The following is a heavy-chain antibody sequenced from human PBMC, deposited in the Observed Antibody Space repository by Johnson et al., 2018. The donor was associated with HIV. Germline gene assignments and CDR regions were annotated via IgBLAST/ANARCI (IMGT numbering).Heavy chain of an antibody. CDR1: GFTVSSNY. Sequence: QLVESGGGLVQPGGSLRLSCAASGFTVSSNYMSWVRQAPGKGLEWVAVISYDGNNRYYADSVKGRFPISRDNSKNTLYLKMNSLRAEDSAVYYCARERGLPDAFDIWGQGTMVTVSS. J-gene: IGHJ3*02. V-gene: IGHV3-30-3*01. D-gene: IGHD2-15*01. CDR2: ISYDGNNR. CDR3: ARERGLPDAFDI.